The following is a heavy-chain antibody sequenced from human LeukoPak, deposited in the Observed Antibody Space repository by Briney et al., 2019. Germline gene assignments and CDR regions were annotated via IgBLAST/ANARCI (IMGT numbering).Heavy chain of an antibody. J-gene: IGHJ4*02. CDR1: GFTFSSYA. D-gene: IGHD3-3*01. Sequence: GGSLRLSCAASGFTFSSYAMNWVRRAPGKGLEWVSAISGSGDSTYYADSVKGRFTISRDNSKNTLYLQMNSLRAEDTAVYYCAKDEGYDFWSAYRLDYWGQGTLVTVSS. V-gene: IGHV3-23*01. CDR2: ISGSGDST. CDR3: AKDEGYDFWSAYRLDY.